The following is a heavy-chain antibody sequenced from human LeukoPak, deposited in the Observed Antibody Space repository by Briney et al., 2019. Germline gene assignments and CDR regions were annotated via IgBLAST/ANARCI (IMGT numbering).Heavy chain of an antibody. V-gene: IGHV4-59*01. CDR3: ARVQPGGYYDSSGYRYWYFDL. Sequence: PSETLSLTCTVSGGSISSYYWSWIRQPPGKGLEWIGYIYYSGSTNYNPSLKSRVTISVDTSKNQFSLKLNSVTAADTAVHYCARVQPGGYYDSSGYRYWYFDLWGRGTLVTVSS. CDR1: GGSISSYY. CDR2: IYYSGST. J-gene: IGHJ2*01. D-gene: IGHD3-22*01.